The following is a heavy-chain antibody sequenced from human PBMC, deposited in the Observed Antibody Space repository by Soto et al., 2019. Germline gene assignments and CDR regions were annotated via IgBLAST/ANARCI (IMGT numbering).Heavy chain of an antibody. D-gene: IGHD1-7*01. J-gene: IGHJ4*02. CDR1: GYIFTSQG. Sequence: QIQLVQSGAEVKKPGASVKVSCKASGYIFTSQGISWVRQAPGQGLEWMGWISTYNGNPNYAQKLQGRVTMTTNTSTTTAFLELRSLSSDYTAVYYCARVRTRALDYWGQGTSVIVSS. CDR2: ISTYNGNP. CDR3: ARVRTRALDY. V-gene: IGHV1-18*01.